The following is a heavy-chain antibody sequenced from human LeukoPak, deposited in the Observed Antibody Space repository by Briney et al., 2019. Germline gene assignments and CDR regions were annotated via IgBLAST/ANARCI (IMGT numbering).Heavy chain of an antibody. Sequence: GASVNVSCKASGYTFTSYAMHWVRQAPGQGLVWMGWINAGNGNTKYSQKFQGRVTITRDTSASTAYMELSSLRSEDTAVYYYARDLGESTFDYWGQGTLVTVSS. J-gene: IGHJ4*02. V-gene: IGHV1-3*01. CDR1: GYTFTSYA. D-gene: IGHD3-16*01. CDR2: INAGNGNT. CDR3: ARDLGESTFDY.